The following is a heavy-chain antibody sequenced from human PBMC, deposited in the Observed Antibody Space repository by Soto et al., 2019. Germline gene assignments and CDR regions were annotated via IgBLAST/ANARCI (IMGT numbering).Heavy chain of an antibody. CDR2: ILYDGSNK. V-gene: IGHV3-30-3*01. CDR3: PRDPGGYYFYYFDS. J-gene: IGHJ4*02. D-gene: IGHD3-22*01. Sequence: QVQLVESGGGVVQPGRSLRLSCAASGFTFSSYAMHWVRQAPGKGLEWVAVILYDGSNKYYADSVNVRFTIYRDNSKNTLYLQMKSMRAEDTAVYYCPRDPGGYYFYYFDSWGQGTLVTVSS. CDR1: GFTFSSYA.